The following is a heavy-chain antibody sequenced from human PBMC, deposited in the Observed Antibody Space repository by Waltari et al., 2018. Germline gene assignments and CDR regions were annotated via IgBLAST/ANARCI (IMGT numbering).Heavy chain of an antibody. CDR3: ARARTTTKNGDYFDY. CDR1: GGSISSSSYY. J-gene: IGHJ4*02. D-gene: IGHD4-17*01. CDR2: IYYSGST. Sequence: QLQLQESGPGLVKPSETLSLTCTVPGGSISSSSYYWGWIRQPPGKGLEWIGSIYYSGSTYYNPSLKSRVTISVDTSKNQFSLKLSSVTAADTAVYYCARARTTTKNGDYFDYWGQGTLVTVSS. V-gene: IGHV4-39*07.